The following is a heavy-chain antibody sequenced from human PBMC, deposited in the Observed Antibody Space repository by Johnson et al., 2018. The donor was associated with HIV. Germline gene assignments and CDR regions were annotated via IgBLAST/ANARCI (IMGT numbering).Heavy chain of an antibody. CDR2: ISYDGSNK. CDR3: ARDLEDIVVVPAAIGAFDI. D-gene: IGHD2-2*01. CDR1: GFTFSSYA. J-gene: IGHJ3*02. Sequence: QMLLVESGGGLVQPGGSPRLSCAASGFTFSSYAMHWVRQAPGKGLEWVAVISYDGSNKYYADSVKGRFTISRDNSKNTLYLQMNSLRAEDTAVYYCARDLEDIVVVPAAIGAFDIWGQGTMGTVSS. V-gene: IGHV3-30*04.